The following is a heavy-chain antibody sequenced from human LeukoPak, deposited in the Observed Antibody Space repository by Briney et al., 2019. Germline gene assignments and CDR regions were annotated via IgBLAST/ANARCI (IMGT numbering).Heavy chain of an antibody. D-gene: IGHD2-15*01. CDR2: ISSSSSFI. Sequence: GGSLRLSCAASGFTFSSYSMNWVRQGPGKDLEWVSSISSSSSFIYYADPVKGRFTISRDNAKNSLYLQMNSLKAEDTAVYYCARSTPPHKCFDPWGQGTLVTVSS. J-gene: IGHJ5*02. CDR1: GFTFSSYS. CDR3: ARSTPPHKCFDP. V-gene: IGHV3-21*01.